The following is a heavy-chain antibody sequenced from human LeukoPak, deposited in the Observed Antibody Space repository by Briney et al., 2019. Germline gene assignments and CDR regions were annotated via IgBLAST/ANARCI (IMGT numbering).Heavy chain of an antibody. CDR2: ISVYNGNT. Sequence: ASVKVSCKASGYAFINYAISWVRQAPGQGLEWMGWISVYNGNTNYAQKLQGRVTMTADTSTTTAYMELRSLRSDDTAVYYCARGYCSSATCRHFDYWGQGALVTVSS. V-gene: IGHV1-18*01. D-gene: IGHD2-2*01. J-gene: IGHJ4*02. CDR1: GYAFINYA. CDR3: ARGYCSSATCRHFDY.